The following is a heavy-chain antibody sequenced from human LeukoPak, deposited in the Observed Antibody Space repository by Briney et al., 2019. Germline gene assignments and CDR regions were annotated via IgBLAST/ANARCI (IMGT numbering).Heavy chain of an antibody. CDR2: IYTSGST. D-gene: IGHD3-10*01. CDR1: GGSISSYY. J-gene: IGHJ3*02. CDR3: ARDLLWFGEKHAFDI. Sequence: PSETLSLTCTVSGGSISSYYWSWTRQPAGKGLEWLGRIYTSGSTNYNPSLKSRVTMSVDTSKNQFSLKLSSVTAAGTAVYYCARDLLWFGEKHAFDIWGQGTMVTVSS. V-gene: IGHV4-4*07.